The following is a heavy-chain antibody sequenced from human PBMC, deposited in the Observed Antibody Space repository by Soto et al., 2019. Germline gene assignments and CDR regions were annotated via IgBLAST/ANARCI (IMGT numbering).Heavy chain of an antibody. J-gene: IGHJ4*02. CDR1: GFTFSSYD. D-gene: IGHD3-16*01. Sequence: GGSLRLSCAASGFTFSSYDMHWVRQATGEGLEWVSAIGTAGDTYYPGSVKGRFTISRENAKNSLYLQMNSLRAGDTAVYYCARAHPVGGFDYWGQGTLVTVSS. CDR2: IGTAGDT. V-gene: IGHV3-13*01. CDR3: ARAHPVGGFDY.